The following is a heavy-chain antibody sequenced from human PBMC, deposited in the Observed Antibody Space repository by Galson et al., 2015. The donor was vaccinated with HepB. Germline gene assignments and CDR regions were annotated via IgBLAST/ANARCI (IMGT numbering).Heavy chain of an antibody. CDR2: IYYSGST. D-gene: IGHD3-16*02. CDR3: ARASVITFGGVIRNWFDP. CDR1: GGSISSYY. V-gene: IGHV4-59*01. J-gene: IGHJ5*02. Sequence: ETLSLTCTVSGGSISSYYWSWIRQPPGKGLEWIGYIYYSGSTNYNPSLKSRVTISVDTSKNQFSLKLSSVTAADTAVYYCARASVITFGGVIRNWFDPWGQGTLVTVSS.